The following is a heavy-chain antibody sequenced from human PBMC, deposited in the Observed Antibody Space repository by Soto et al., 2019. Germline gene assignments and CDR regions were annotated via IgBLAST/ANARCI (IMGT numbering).Heavy chain of an antibody. CDR3: AKCRRVRGGYYYYGMDV. Sequence: QVQLVESGGGVVQPGRSLRLSCAASGFTFSSYGMHWVRQAPGKGLEWVAVISYDGSNKYYADSVKGRFTISRDNSKNPLYLQMNSLGAEDTAVYYCAKCRRVRGGYYYYGMDVWGQGSTVTVSS. CDR2: ISYDGSNK. V-gene: IGHV3-30*18. CDR1: GFTFSSYG. J-gene: IGHJ6*02. D-gene: IGHD3-10*01.